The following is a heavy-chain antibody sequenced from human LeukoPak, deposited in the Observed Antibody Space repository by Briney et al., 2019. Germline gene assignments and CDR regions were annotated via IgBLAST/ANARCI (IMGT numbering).Heavy chain of an antibody. Sequence: PSETLPLTCTVSGASTTSGGYSGGWTRRSPGRGLGWFGYIYYSGNTYYNPSLKSRITISVDTSKNQFSLKLNSVTAADTAVYYCARANYYDSSGYDFDYWGQGTLVTVSS. D-gene: IGHD3-22*01. J-gene: IGHJ4*02. V-gene: IGHV4-31*03. CDR2: IYYSGNT. CDR1: GASTTSGGYS. CDR3: ARANYYDSSGYDFDY.